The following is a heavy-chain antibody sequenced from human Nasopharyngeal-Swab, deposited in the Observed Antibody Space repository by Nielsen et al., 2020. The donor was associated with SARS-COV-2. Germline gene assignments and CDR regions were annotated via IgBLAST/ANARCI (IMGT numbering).Heavy chain of an antibody. J-gene: IGHJ4*02. V-gene: IGHV4-4*07. Sequence: GSLRLSCTVSGGSISSYYWSWIRQPAGKGLEWIGRIYTSGSTNYNPFLKSRVTMSVDTSKNQFSLKLSSVTAADTAVYYCARDWGERIFDYWGQGTLVTVSS. CDR1: GGSISSYY. CDR3: ARDWGERIFDY. CDR2: IYTSGST. D-gene: IGHD3-10*01.